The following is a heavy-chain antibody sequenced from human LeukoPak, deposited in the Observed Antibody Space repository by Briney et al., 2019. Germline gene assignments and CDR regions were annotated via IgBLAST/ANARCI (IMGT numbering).Heavy chain of an antibody. D-gene: IGHD6-19*01. V-gene: IGHV3-23*01. CDR2: TSGSGDST. Sequence: PGGSLRLSCAASGFTFSSYAMSWVRQAPGKGLEWVSATSGSGDSTNYADSVKGRFTIFRDNSKNMLYLQMNSLKAEDTAVYYCANNLGYSSVYWGQGTLVTVSS. CDR1: GFTFSSYA. CDR3: ANNLGYSSVY. J-gene: IGHJ4*02.